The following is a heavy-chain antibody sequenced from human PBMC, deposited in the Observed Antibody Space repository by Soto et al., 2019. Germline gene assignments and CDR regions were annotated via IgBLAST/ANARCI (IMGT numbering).Heavy chain of an antibody. CDR3: AADIIGVAGDFDH. Sequence: LVQSGPEVKKPGTSVKVSCKTSGFTFGSSAVQWVRQVRGQRLEWIGWIVVASGYPNVAQKFQDRVSLTRDLSTNTAFMDLRSLTSEDSAMYYCAADIIGVAGDFDHWGQGTLVSVSS. V-gene: IGHV1-58*01. D-gene: IGHD6-19*01. J-gene: IGHJ4*02. CDR1: GFTFGSSA. CDR2: IVVASGYP.